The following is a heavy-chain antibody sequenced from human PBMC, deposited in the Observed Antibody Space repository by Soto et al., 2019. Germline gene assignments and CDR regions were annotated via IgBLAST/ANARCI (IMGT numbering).Heavy chain of an antibody. D-gene: IGHD2-2*01. CDR1: GDSVSSNSAA. V-gene: IGHV6-1*01. Sequence: PSQTLSLTCAISGDSVSSNSAAWNWIRQSPSRGLEWLGRTYYRSKWYNDYAVSVKSRITINPDTSKNHFSLQLNSVTPEDTAVYYCARDHCSSTSCYGWIYYYYGMDVWGQGTTVTVSS. J-gene: IGHJ6*02. CDR2: TYYRSKWYN. CDR3: ARDHCSSTSCYGWIYYYYGMDV.